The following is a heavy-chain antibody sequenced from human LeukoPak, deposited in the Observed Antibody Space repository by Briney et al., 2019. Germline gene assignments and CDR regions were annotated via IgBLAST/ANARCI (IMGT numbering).Heavy chain of an antibody. CDR1: GDSISSSSYY. J-gene: IGHJ4*02. CDR2: IYNSGST. D-gene: IGHD4-11*01. CDR3: ARHAYYSAKDFDY. V-gene: IGHV4-39*01. Sequence: SETLSLTCIVSGDSISSSSYYWGWIRQPPGTGLEWIGSIYNSGSTHYNPSLKSRVTISVDTSKNQFSLKLSSVTAADTAVYYCARHAYYSAKDFDYWGQGTLVTVPS.